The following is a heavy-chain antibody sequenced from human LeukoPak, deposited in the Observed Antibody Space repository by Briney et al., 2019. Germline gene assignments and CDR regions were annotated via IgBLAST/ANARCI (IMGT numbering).Heavy chain of an antibody. D-gene: IGHD3-10*01. CDR1: GYTFTGYY. CDR2: INPDNGGT. V-gene: IGHV1-2*02. CDR3: ARPMIRGVIDRPYFDY. Sequence: GASVKVSCKASGYTFTGYYIHWVRQAPGQGLEWMGWINPDNGGTNFAQKFQGRVTMTRDTSITTAYMELTRLRSDDTAIYYCARPMIRGVIDRPYFDYWGQGTLVTVSS. J-gene: IGHJ4*02.